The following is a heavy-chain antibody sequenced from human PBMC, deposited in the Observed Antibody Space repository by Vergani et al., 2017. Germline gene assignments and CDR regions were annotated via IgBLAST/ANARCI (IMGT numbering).Heavy chain of an antibody. CDR1: GGSFTSYH. CDR3: ARVNTETNGHLYYYYYMDV. D-gene: IGHD4-11*01. V-gene: IGHV4-34*01. J-gene: IGHJ6*03. CDR2: IDHTGRP. Sequence: QVQLQQWGGGLLKPSETLSLTCVVNGGSFTSYHWTWIRQSPGEGLEWVGDIDHTGRPDYNPSLKSRLAMLVDKSRNQFSLTLNSVTATDTAIYFCARVNTETNGHLYYYYYMDVWGQGTAVTVS.